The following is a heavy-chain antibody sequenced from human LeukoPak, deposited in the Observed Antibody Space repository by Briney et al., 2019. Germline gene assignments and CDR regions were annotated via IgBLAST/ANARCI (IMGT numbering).Heavy chain of an antibody. J-gene: IGHJ4*02. V-gene: IGHV3-23*01. CDR2: ISSSGGST. CDR3: AKASFYSGSY. D-gene: IGHD1-26*01. Sequence: GGSLRLSCAASGFTFSSYAMSWVRQAPGKGLEWVSAISSSGGSTYYADSVKGRFTISRDNSKNTLYLQVNSLSAEDTAVYYCAKASFYSGSYWGQGTLVTVSS. CDR1: GFTFSSYA.